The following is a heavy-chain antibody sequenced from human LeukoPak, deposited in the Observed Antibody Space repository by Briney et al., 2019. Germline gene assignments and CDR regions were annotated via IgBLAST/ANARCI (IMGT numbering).Heavy chain of an antibody. Sequence: ASVKVSCKASGYTFTSYGISWVRQAPGQGLEWMGWISAYNGNTNYAQTLQGRVTMTTDTSTSTAYMELRSLRSDDTAVYYCARSSKYQLQTPYFDYWGQGTLVTVSS. V-gene: IGHV1-18*01. CDR3: ARSSKYQLQTPYFDY. CDR2: ISAYNGNT. CDR1: GYTFTSYG. J-gene: IGHJ4*02. D-gene: IGHD2-2*01.